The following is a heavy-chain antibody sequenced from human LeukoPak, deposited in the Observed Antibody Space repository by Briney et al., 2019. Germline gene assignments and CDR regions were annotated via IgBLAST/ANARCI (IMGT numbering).Heavy chain of an antibody. Sequence: GASVRVSCKASGGTFSSYAISWVRQAPGQGLEWMGGIIPIFGTANYAQKFQGRVTITTDESTSTAYMELSSLRSEDTAVYYCARGTTIFNYYYYYMDVWGKGTTVTVSS. D-gene: IGHD5-24*01. CDR1: GGTFSSYA. CDR2: IIPIFGTA. V-gene: IGHV1-69*05. J-gene: IGHJ6*03. CDR3: ARGTTIFNYYYYYMDV.